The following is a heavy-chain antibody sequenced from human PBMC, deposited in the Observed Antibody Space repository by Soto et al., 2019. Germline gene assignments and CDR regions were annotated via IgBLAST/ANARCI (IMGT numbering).Heavy chain of an antibody. V-gene: IGHV3-48*02. CDR2: ISSSSSTI. J-gene: IGHJ4*02. CDR3: ARDGVIGGSYSGFDY. CDR1: GFTFSSYT. Sequence: EVQLVESGGGLVQPGGSLRLSCAVSGFTFSSYTMNWVRQAPGTGLEWVSYISSSSSTIYYADSVKGRFTISRDNAKNSLYLQMNSLRDEDTAVYYCARDGVIGGSYSGFDYWGQGTLVTVSS. D-gene: IGHD1-26*01.